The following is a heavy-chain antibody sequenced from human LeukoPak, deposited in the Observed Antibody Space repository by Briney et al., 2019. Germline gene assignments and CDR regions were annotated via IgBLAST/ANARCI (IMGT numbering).Heavy chain of an antibody. CDR1: GFTFRSYS. Sequence: GGSLRLSCEASGFTFRSYSMSWVRQAPGKGLEWVSAISGGGSAFYADSVKGRFTISRDTSKNTLYLQMNSLRAEDTAIYYCAKSEGGRCLLPSDFWGQGTLVTVSS. D-gene: IGHD2-15*01. V-gene: IGHV3-23*01. J-gene: IGHJ4*02. CDR3: AKSEGGRCLLPSDF. CDR2: ISGGGSA.